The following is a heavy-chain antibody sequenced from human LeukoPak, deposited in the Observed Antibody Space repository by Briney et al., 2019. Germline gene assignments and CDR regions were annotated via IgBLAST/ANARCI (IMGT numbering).Heavy chain of an antibody. D-gene: IGHD6-6*01. Sequence: ASVKVSCKASGYTFTGYYMHWVRQAPGQGLEWMGWINPNSGGTNYAQKFQGRVTMTRDTSISTAYMELSRLRSDDTAVYYCARTRPSFYYYYMDVWGKGTTVTASS. J-gene: IGHJ6*03. V-gene: IGHV1-2*02. CDR2: INPNSGGT. CDR1: GYTFTGYY. CDR3: ARTRPSFYYYYMDV.